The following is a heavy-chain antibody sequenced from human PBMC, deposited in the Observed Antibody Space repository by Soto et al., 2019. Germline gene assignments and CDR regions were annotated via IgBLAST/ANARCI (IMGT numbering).Heavy chain of an antibody. CDR1: GGSISSYY. V-gene: IGHV4-59*01. CDR3: ARSSVYLTGYYSHTWFDT. Sequence: PSETLSLTCTVSGGSISSYYWSWIRQPPGRGLEWIGYIYYRGSTNYNPSLKSRVTISVDTSKNQFSLKLSSLTAADTAVYYCARSSVYLTGYYSHTWFDTWGQGTLVTV. J-gene: IGHJ5*02. CDR2: IYYRGST. D-gene: IGHD3-9*01.